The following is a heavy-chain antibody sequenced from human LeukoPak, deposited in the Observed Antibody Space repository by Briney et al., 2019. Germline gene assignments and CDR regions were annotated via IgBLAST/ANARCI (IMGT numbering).Heavy chain of an antibody. D-gene: IGHD6-13*01. CDR2: ISGSGGST. CDR1: GFTFSSYV. V-gene: IGHV3-23*01. J-gene: IGHJ4*02. Sequence: GGSLRHSCAASGFTFSSYVMRWVRQAPGKGLEWVSAISGSGGSTYYADSVKGRFTISRDNSKNTLYLQMNSLRAEDTAVYYCARRNIAAAALDYWGQGTLVTVSS. CDR3: ARRNIAAAALDY.